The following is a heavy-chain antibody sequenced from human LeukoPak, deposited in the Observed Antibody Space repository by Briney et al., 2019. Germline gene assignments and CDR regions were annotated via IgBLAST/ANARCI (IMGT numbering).Heavy chain of an antibody. J-gene: IGHJ6*02. V-gene: IGHV4-61*01. Sequence: SETLSLTCTVSGGSVNSGSYFWSWIRQPPGKGLEWIGYIQNSARTNYNPSLESRVTISVDSSKDQFSLRLSSVTAADTAVYYCATDYSNFYGMDVWGQGTTVTVSS. CDR2: IQNSART. CDR1: GGSVNSGSYF. D-gene: IGHD4-11*01. CDR3: ATDYSNFYGMDV.